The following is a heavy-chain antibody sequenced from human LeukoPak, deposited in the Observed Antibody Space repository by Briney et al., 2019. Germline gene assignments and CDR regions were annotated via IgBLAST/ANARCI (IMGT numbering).Heavy chain of an antibody. CDR2: IIPIFGTA. V-gene: IGHV1-69*01. D-gene: IGHD1-26*01. CDR3: ARAPLGATQAFDI. Sequence: SVKVSCNVSGGTFSSYAISWVRQAPGQGLEWMGGIIPIFGTANYAQKFQGRVTITADESTSTAYMELSSLRSEDTAVYYCARAPLGATQAFDIWGQGTMVTVSS. J-gene: IGHJ3*02. CDR1: GGTFSSYA.